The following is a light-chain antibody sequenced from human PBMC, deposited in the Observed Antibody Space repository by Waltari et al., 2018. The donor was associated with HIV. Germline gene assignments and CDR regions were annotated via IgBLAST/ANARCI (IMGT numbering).Light chain of an antibody. Sequence: QSALTQPASVSGSPGQSITISCTGTNNDVGAYNYVSWYQQHPGKTPNLLIFEVNSRPSGISNRFSGSRSGSTASLTTSGLQAEDEADYYCASYTKTATLIFGGGTKLTVL. CDR1: NNDVGAYNY. V-gene: IGLV2-14*01. CDR3: ASYTKTATLI. J-gene: IGLJ2*01. CDR2: EVN.